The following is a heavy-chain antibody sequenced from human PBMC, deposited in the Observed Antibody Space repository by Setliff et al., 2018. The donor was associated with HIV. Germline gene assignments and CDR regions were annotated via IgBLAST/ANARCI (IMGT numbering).Heavy chain of an antibody. V-gene: IGHV4-39*07. J-gene: IGHJ4*02. CDR3: ARGHPIVPTGLVSFYFDH. CDR2: MYSSGTT. D-gene: IGHD2-2*01. CDR1: GASLSRSTYY. Sequence: TSETLSLTCTVSGASLSRSTYYWGWIRQPPGKGLEWIGTMYSSGTTDDNPSLKSRVTISVDTSKNQFSLKLSSVSAADTAVYYCARGHPIVPTGLVSFYFDHWGQGTLVTVSS.